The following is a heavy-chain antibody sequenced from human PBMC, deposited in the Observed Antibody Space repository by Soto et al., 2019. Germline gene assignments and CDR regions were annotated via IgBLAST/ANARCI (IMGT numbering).Heavy chain of an antibody. J-gene: IGHJ4*02. Sequence: EVQLLESGGGLVQPGGSLRLSCAASGFTFSSYAMSWVRQAPGKGLEWVSAISGSGGSTYYADSVKGRFTISRDNSKNALYPQMNSLRAEDTAVYYCAKTGYYDFWSGPSPFAHWGQGILVTVSS. CDR3: AKTGYYDFWSGPSPFAH. D-gene: IGHD3-3*01. CDR2: ISGSGGST. V-gene: IGHV3-23*01. CDR1: GFTFSSYA.